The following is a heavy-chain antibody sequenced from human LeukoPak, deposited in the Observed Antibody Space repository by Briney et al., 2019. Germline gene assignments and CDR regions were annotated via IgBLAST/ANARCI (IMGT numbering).Heavy chain of an antibody. CDR3: ARVFDFGDNGDDAFDT. CDR2: IIPIFGTA. Sequence: PEASVKVSCKASGGTFSSYAISWVRQAPGQGLEWTGGIIPIFGTANYAQKFQGRVTITTDESTSTAYMELSSLRSEDTAVYYCARVFDFGDNGDDAFDTWGQGTLVTVSS. D-gene: IGHD4-17*01. J-gene: IGHJ3*02. V-gene: IGHV1-69*05. CDR1: GGTFSSYA.